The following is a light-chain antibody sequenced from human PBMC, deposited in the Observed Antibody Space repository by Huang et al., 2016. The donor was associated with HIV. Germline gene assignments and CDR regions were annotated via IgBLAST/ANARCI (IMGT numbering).Light chain of an antibody. CDR1: QSVNSY. J-gene: IGKJ5*01. CDR3: QQRKYWPPIT. V-gene: IGKV3-11*01. CDR2: DAS. Sequence: ETVLTQSPATLSLSPGERATLSCRASQSVNSYLAWYQQKPGQTTRLLIDDASNRATGIPARFSGSGSGTDFTLTISSLEPEDFAVYYCQQRKYWPPITFGQGTRLEIK.